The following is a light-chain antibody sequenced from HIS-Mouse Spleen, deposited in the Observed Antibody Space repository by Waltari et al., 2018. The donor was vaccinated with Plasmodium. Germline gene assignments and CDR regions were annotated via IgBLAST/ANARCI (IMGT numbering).Light chain of an antibody. CDR3: AAWDDSLNGVV. Sequence: QSVLTQPPSASGTPGQRVTISCSGSISSIGSNTVTWYQQLPGTAPKLLICSNNQRPSGVPDRFSGSKSGTSASLAISGLQSEDEADYYCAAWDDSLNGVVFAGGTKLTVL. CDR2: SNN. CDR1: ISSIGSNT. J-gene: IGLJ2*01. V-gene: IGLV1-44*01.